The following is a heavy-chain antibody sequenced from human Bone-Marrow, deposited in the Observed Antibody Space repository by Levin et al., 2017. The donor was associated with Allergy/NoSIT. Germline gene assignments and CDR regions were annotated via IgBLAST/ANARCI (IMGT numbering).Heavy chain of an antibody. CDR2: LPPSFLSP. CDR1: GFTFSYYW. V-gene: IGHV3-7*01. D-gene: IGHD6-13*01. J-gene: IGHJ6*02. CDR3: ARDPVAAAGTGGGSDGMDV. Sequence: SLRLSCAASGFTFSYYWMTWVRQAPGKGLEWFSPLPPSFLSPSSFSSLKGRFTISRDNAKKSLYLQMNSLRVEDTAVYYCARDPVAAAGTGGGSDGMDVWGQGTAVTVSS.